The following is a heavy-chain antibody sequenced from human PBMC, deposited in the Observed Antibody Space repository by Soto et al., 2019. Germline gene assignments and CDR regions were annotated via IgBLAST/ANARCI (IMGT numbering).Heavy chain of an antibody. D-gene: IGHD3-9*01. J-gene: IGHJ5*02. CDR1: GVSISSSSYY. CDR2: IYYSGST. V-gene: IGHV4-39*01. CDR3: ARGESDYDILTGYSAPNWFDP. Sequence: SETLSLTCTVSGVSISSSSYYWGWIRQPPGKGLEWIGSIYYSGSTYYNPSLKSRVTISVDTSKNQFSLKLSSVTAADTAVYYCARGESDYDILTGYSAPNWFDPWGQGTLVTVSS.